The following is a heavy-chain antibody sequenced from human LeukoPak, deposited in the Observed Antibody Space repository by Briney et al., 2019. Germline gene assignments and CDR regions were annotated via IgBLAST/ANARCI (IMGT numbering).Heavy chain of an antibody. V-gene: IGHV3-7*01. CDR2: IKQDGSEK. J-gene: IGHJ4*02. CDR1: GFTFISYW. Sequence: PGGSLRLSCAASGFTFISYWMSWVRQAPGKGLEWVANIKQDGSEKYYVDSVKGRFTISRDNAKNSLYLQMNSLRAEDTAVYYCARALTMIVVAFDYWGQGTLVTVSS. CDR3: ARALTMIVVAFDY. D-gene: IGHD3-22*01.